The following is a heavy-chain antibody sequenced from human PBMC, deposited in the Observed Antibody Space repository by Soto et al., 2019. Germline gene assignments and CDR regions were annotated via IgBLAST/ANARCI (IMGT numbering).Heavy chain of an antibody. CDR3: ASGSLIEYAFDI. CDR2: IYYSGST. CDR1: GGSISSGGYY. V-gene: IGHV4-31*03. J-gene: IGHJ3*02. D-gene: IGHD3-22*01. Sequence: PSETLSLTCTVSGGSISSGGYYWSWIRQHPGKGLEWIGYIYYSGSTYYNPSLKSRVTISVDTSKNQFSLKLSSVTAADTAVYYCASGSLIEYAFDIWGQGTMVTVSS.